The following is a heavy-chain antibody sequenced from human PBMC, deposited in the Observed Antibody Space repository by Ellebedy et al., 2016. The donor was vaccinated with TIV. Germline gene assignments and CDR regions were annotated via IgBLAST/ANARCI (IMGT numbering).Heavy chain of an antibody. CDR2: ISYFGST. CDR3: ARVGAEPANNWLDP. V-gene: IGHV4-59*12. CDR1: GGSISSYY. D-gene: IGHD2-2*01. Sequence: MPSETLSLTCTVSGGSISSYYWSWIRQPPGKGLEWIGSISYFGSTYYNPSLKSRVTISVDTTKNQFSLKQRSVTAADTAVYYCARVGAEPANNWLDPWGQGTLVTVSS. J-gene: IGHJ5*02.